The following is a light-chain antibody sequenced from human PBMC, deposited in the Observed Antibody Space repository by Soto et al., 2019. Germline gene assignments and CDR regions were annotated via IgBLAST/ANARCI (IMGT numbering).Light chain of an antibody. V-gene: IGLV2-23*01. J-gene: IGLJ2*01. CDR3: SSYAGSNTLGV. Sequence: QSALTQPASVSGSPGQSITISCSGTRGGVRGYNVVSWYQQHPGRAPKLIIYEGNKRPSGVSNRFSGSESGNTASLTISGLQAEDEADYYCSSYAGSNTLGVFGGGTKVTVL. CDR2: EGN. CDR1: RGGVRGYNV.